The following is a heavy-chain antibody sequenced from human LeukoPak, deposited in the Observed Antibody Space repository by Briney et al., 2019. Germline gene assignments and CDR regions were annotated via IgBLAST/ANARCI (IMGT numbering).Heavy chain of an antibody. CDR1: GFTVSSNY. V-gene: IGHV3-53*01. J-gene: IGHJ3*02. CDR2: IYSGGST. D-gene: IGHD5-24*01. CDR3: ARDEVRDGYNSDDAFDI. Sequence: GGSLRLSCAASGFTVSSNYMSWVRQAPGKGLEWVSVIYSGGSTYYADSVKGRFTISRDNSKNTPYLQMNSLRAEDTAVYYCARDEVRDGYNSDDAFDIWGQGTMVTVSS.